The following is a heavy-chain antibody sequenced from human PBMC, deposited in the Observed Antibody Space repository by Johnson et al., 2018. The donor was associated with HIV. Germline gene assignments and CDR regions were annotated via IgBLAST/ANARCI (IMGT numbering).Heavy chain of an antibody. J-gene: IGHJ3*02. Sequence: VQLVESGGGLVQPGGSLRLSCAASGFTVSSNYMSWVRQAPGKGLEWVSVIYSGGSTYYADSVKGRFTISRDNSKNTLYLQMNSLRAEDTAVYYCARVNGGATRAKGAFDIWGQGTMVTVSS. D-gene: IGHD1-26*01. CDR2: IYSGGST. CDR3: ARVNGGATRAKGAFDI. V-gene: IGHV3-66*02. CDR1: GFTVSSNY.